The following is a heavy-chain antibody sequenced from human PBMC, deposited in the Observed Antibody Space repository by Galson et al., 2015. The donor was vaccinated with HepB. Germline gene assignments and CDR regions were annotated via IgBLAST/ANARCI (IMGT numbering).Heavy chain of an antibody. V-gene: IGHV3-23*01. CDR1: GFTFSSYA. D-gene: IGHD3-16*01. J-gene: IGHJ5*02. CDR2: ISASGGST. Sequence: SLRLSCAASGFTFSSYAMSWVRQAPGKGLEWVSAISASGGSTYYADSVKGRFTISRDNSKNTLYLQMNSLRAEDTAVYYCAKDRVRLGEFPNWFDPWGQGTLVTVSS. CDR3: AKDRVRLGEFPNWFDP.